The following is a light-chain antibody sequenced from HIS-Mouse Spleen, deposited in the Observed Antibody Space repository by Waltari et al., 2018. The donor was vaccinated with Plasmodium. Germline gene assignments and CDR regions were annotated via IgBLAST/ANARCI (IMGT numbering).Light chain of an antibody. Sequence: SALTQPPSASGSPGQSATISCPGPSSDAGGYNSVSWYQQHPGKAPKLMIYEVSKRPSGVPDRFSGSKSGNTASLTVSGLQAEDEADYYCSSYAGSNKLVFGGGTKLTVL. J-gene: IGLJ2*01. CDR1: SSDAGGYNS. CDR3: SSYAGSNKLV. CDR2: EVS. V-gene: IGLV2-8*01.